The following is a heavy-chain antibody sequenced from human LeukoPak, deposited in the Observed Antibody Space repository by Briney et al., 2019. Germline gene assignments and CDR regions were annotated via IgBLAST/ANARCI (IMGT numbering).Heavy chain of an antibody. CDR2: ISYDGSNK. V-gene: IGHV3-30*04. D-gene: IGHD6-19*01. J-gene: IGHJ4*02. CDR3: ARDNNPPYSSGWYKLRGILDY. Sequence: GRSLRLSCAASGFTFSSYAMHWVRQAPGKGLEWVAVISYDGSNKYYADSVKGRFTISRDNSKNTLYLQMNSLRAEDTAVYYCARDNNPPYSSGWYKLRGILDYWGQGTLVTVSS. CDR1: GFTFSSYA.